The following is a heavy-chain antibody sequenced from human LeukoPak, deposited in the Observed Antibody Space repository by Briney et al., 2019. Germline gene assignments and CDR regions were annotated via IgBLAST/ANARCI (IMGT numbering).Heavy chain of an antibody. D-gene: IGHD5-18*01. J-gene: IGHJ4*01. CDR1: GFRSDDYA. V-gene: IGHV3-9*02. Sequence: PGGSLRLSCAASGFRSDDYAMHWVRQAPGKGLEWVSGISWNSGNIDYADSVEGRFTISRDNAKNSLFLQMNSLRAEDTALYYCAKVMGFAYGYFDSWGHGTLVTVSS. CDR2: ISWNSGNI. CDR3: AKVMGFAYGYFDS.